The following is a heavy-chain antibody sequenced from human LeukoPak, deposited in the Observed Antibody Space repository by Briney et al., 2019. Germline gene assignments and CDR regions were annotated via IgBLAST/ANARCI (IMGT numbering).Heavy chain of an antibody. CDR3: AREAVTTSYYYYYMDV. J-gene: IGHJ6*03. CDR1: GGSISSYY. Sequence: SETLSLTCTASGGSISSYYWSWIRQPPGKGLEWIGYIYYSGSTNYKPSLKSRVTISVDTSKNQFSLKLSSVTAADTAVYYCAREAVTTSYYYYYMDVWGKGTTVTVSS. V-gene: IGHV4-59*01. CDR2: IYYSGST. D-gene: IGHD4-17*01.